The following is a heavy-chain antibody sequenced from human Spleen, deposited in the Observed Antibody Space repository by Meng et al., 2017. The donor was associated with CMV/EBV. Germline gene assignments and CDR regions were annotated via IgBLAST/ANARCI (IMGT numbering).Heavy chain of an antibody. CDR1: GYTFTGYY. Sequence: ASVKVSCKASGYTFTGYYMHWVRQAPGQGLEWMGWINPNSGGTNYAQKFQGRVTMTRDTSISTAYMELNSLRAEDTAVYYCAWEDYYYGMDVWGQGTTVTVSS. V-gene: IGHV1-2*02. CDR3: AWEDYYYGMDV. J-gene: IGHJ6*02. CDR2: INPNSGGT. D-gene: IGHD1-26*01.